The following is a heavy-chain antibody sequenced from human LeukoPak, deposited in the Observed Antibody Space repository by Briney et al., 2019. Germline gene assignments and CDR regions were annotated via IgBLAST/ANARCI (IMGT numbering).Heavy chain of an antibody. J-gene: IGHJ4*02. CDR1: GFTFSSYA. V-gene: IGHV3-30*04. D-gene: IGHD6-19*01. CDR3: VKTTTGYSSGRFPGWPVDY. Sequence: GGSLRLSCAASGFTFSSYAMHWVRQAPGKGLEWVAVISYDGSNKYYADSVKGRFTISRDNSKNTLYLQMNSLRAEDTAVYYCVKTTTGYSSGRFPGWPVDYWGQGTLVTVSS. CDR2: ISYDGSNK.